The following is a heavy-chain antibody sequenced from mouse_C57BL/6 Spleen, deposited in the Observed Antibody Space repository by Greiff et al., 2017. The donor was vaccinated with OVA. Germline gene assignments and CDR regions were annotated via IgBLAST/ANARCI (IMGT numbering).Heavy chain of an antibody. CDR1: GYTFTSYW. D-gene: IGHD2-3*01. V-gene: IGHV1-64*01. CDR2: IHPNSGST. J-gene: IGHJ1*03. Sequence: VQLQQPGAELVKPGASVKLSCKASGYTFTSYWMHWVKQRPGQGLEWIGMIHPNSGSTNYNEKFKSKATLTVDKSSSTAYMQLSSLTSEDSAVYYCARYDGNWYFDVWGTGTTVTVSS. CDR3: ARYDGNWYFDV.